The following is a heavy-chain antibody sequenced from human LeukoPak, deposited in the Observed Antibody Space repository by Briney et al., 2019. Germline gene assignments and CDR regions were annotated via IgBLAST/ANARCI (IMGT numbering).Heavy chain of an antibody. Sequence: GESLKISCKGSGYTFTSFWIAWVRQMPGEGLEYMGIIYPTDSTTTYSPSFQGQVTMSVDKSINTAYLQWSSLNASDTAMYYCARRGGAADFDYWGQGTLVTVSS. CDR1: GYTFTSFW. D-gene: IGHD3-16*01. CDR2: IYPTDSTT. CDR3: ARRGGAADFDY. J-gene: IGHJ4*02. V-gene: IGHV5-51*01.